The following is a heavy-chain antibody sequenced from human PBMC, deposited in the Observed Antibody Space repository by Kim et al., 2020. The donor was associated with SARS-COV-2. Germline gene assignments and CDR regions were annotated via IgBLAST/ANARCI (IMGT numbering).Heavy chain of an antibody. CDR2: IYYSGST. J-gene: IGHJ5*02. D-gene: IGHD4-17*01. CDR1: GGSISSSSYY. Sequence: SETLSLTCTVSGGSISSSSYYWGWIRQPPGKGLEWIGSIYYSGSTYYNPSLKSRVTISVDTSKNQFSLKLSSVTAADTAVYYCARERTTVTTSLDSGWFDPWGQGTLVTVSS. CDR3: ARERTTVTTSLDSGWFDP. V-gene: IGHV4-39*07.